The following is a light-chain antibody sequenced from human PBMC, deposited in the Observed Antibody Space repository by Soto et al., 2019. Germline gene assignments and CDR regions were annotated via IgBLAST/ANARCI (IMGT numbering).Light chain of an antibody. CDR1: QSAGNF. Sequence: EIVMTQSPATLSVSPGETASLSCRASQSAGNFLAWYQQKPGQAPRLLIYGASSRAADIPDRFSGSGSGTDFTLTINRLEPEDFAVYYCQQYDSSPRTFGQGTKVDIK. J-gene: IGKJ1*01. CDR2: GAS. V-gene: IGKV3-20*01. CDR3: QQYDSSPRT.